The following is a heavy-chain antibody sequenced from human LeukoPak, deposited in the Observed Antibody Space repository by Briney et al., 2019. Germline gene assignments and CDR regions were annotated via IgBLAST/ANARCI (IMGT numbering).Heavy chain of an antibody. CDR2: TNQDESEK. V-gene: IGHV3-7*01. CDR1: GFTFSSYW. CDR3: ARDRGYSTFDI. J-gene: IGHJ3*02. Sequence: GGSLRLSCAASGFTFSSYWMSWVRQAPGKGLEWVANTNQDESEKNYVDSVKGRFTISRDNAKNSLYLQMNSLRAEDTAVYYCARDRGYSTFDIWGQGTMVTVSS. D-gene: IGHD2-15*01.